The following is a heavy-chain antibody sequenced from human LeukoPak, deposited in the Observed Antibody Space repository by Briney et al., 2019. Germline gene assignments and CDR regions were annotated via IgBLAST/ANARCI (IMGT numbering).Heavy chain of an antibody. V-gene: IGHV3-30*18. CDR3: AKVPAGDYYYGMDV. J-gene: IGHJ6*02. CDR2: TSYDGSNK. D-gene: IGHD6-19*01. CDR1: GFTFSSYG. Sequence: GGSLRLSCVASGFTFSSYGMHWVRQAPGKGLEWVAVTSYDGSNKYYADSVKGRFTISRDNSKNTLYLQMNSLRAEDTAVYYCAKVPAGDYYYGMDVWGQGTTVTVSS.